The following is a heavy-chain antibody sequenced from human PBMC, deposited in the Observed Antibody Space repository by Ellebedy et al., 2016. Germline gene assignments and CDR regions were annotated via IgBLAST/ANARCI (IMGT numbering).Heavy chain of an antibody. CDR3: ARVGLRYFDAQYYYGMDV. Sequence: ASVKVSCKASGYTFTSYGISWVRQAPGQGLEWMGWISAYNGNTNYAQKLQGRVTMTTDTSTSTAYMELRSLRSDDTAVYYCARVGLRYFDAQYYYGMDVWGQGTTVTVSS. CDR2: ISAYNGNT. CDR1: GYTFTSYG. V-gene: IGHV1-18*01. J-gene: IGHJ6*02. D-gene: IGHD3-9*01.